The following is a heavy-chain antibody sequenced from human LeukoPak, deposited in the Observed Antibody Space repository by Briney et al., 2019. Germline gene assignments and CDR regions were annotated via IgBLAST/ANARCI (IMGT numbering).Heavy chain of an antibody. CDR2: IKYDGSDK. V-gene: IGHV3-7*04. CDR1: GFTFSGFW. Sequence: GGSLRLSCAASGFTFSGFWMSWVRQAPTKGLEWVANIKYDGSDKRYVDSGKGRLTVSRDNTNNSLYLQMNSLRAEDTAVYYCVRGGGSFDSWGQGTLVTVSS. CDR3: VRGGGSFDS. D-gene: IGHD3-16*01. J-gene: IGHJ4*02.